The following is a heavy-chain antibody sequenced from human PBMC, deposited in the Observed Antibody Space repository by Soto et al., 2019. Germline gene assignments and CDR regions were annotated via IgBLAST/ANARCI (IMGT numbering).Heavy chain of an antibody. CDR3: ARMSSFYGGNHDY. CDR2: IFSNDEK. Sequence: QVTLKESGPVLVKPTEPLTLTCTASGFSLSNARMGVSWIRQPPGKALEWLAHIFSNDEKSYSTSLKSRLTISKDTSKSQVVLTMTNMDPVYTATYYCARMSSFYGGNHDYWGQGTLVTVSS. J-gene: IGHJ4*02. CDR1: GFSLSNARMG. V-gene: IGHV2-26*01. D-gene: IGHD2-15*01.